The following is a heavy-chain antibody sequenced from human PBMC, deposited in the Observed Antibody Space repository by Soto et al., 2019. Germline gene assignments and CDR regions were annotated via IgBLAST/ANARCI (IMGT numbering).Heavy chain of an antibody. V-gene: IGHV1-69*01. D-gene: IGHD3-10*01. Sequence: QVQLVQSRAEVKKPGSSVKVSCKASGGTFSSYAISWVRQAPGQGLEWMGGISPFFGTANYAQKFQGRVTITADESTSTAYMELSSLRSEGTAVYYCARPSMVRGVHPSDYSYYGMDVWGQGSTVTVSS. J-gene: IGHJ6*02. CDR2: ISPFFGTA. CDR1: GGTFSSYA. CDR3: ARPSMVRGVHPSDYSYYGMDV.